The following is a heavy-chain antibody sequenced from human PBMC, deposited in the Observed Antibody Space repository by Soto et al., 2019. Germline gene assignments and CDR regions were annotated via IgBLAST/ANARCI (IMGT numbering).Heavy chain of an antibody. CDR2: IYYSGST. CDR3: ARVPKEITGTISYFDY. D-gene: IGHD1-7*01. V-gene: IGHV4-30-4*01. J-gene: IGHJ4*02. CDR1: GGSISSGDYY. Sequence: SETLSLTCTVSGGSISSGDYYWSWIRQPPGKGLEWIGYIYYSGSTYYNPSLKSRVTISVDTSKNQFSLKLSSVTAADTAVYYCARVPKEITGTISYFDYWGQGTLVTVSS.